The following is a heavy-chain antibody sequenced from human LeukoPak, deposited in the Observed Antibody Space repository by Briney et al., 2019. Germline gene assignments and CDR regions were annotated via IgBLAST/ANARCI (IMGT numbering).Heavy chain of an antibody. CDR2: ISAYNGNT. CDR3: ARAECSSTSCYSMDY. V-gene: IGHV1-18*01. D-gene: IGHD2-2*01. J-gene: IGHJ4*02. CDR1: GYTFTSYG. Sequence: ASVKVSCVASGYTFTSYGISWVRQAPGQGLEWMVWISAYNGNTNYAQKLQGRVTMTTDTSTSTAYMELRILRSDDTALYYCARAECSSTSCYSMDYWGQGTLVTVSS.